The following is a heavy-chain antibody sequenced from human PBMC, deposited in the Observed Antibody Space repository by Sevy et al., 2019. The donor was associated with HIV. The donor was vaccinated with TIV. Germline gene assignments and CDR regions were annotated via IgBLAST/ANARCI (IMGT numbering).Heavy chain of an antibody. J-gene: IGHJ4*02. CDR3: AKGGFTMVRGVFDY. CDR1: GFSFSSYA. Sequence: RGSLRLSCAASGFSFSSYAMSWVRQTPGKGLEWVSAISGSGGSTYYADSVKGRFTISRDNSKNTLYLQMNSLRAEDTAVYYCAKGGFTMVRGVFDYWGQGTLVTVSS. V-gene: IGHV3-23*01. D-gene: IGHD3-10*01. CDR2: ISGSGGST.